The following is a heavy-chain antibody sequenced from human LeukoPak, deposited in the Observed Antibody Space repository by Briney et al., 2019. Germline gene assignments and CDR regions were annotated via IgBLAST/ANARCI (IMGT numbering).Heavy chain of an antibody. J-gene: IGHJ4*02. CDR2: ISYDGSNK. V-gene: IGHV3-30*18. CDR1: GFTFSSYG. CDR3: AKSGIEAAGSSVYLDY. D-gene: IGHD6-13*01. Sequence: GGSLRLSCAASGFTFSSYGMHWVRQAPGKGLECVAIISYDGSNKYYTDSVKGRFTISRDNSKNTLYLQMNSLRAEDTAVYYCAKSGIEAAGSSVYLDYWGQGTLVTASS.